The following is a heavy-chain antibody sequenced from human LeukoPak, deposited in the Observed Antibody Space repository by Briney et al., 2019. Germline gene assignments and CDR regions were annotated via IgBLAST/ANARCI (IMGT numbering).Heavy chain of an antibody. CDR3: ANRRDGYPFDY. D-gene: IGHD5-24*01. V-gene: IGHV4-39*01. Sequence: SETLSLTCTVSGGSISSSSYYWGWIRQPPGQGLEWIGSIYYSGSTYYNPSLKSRVTISVDTSKNQFSLKLSSVTAADTAVFYCANRRDGYPFDYWGQGTLVTVSS. J-gene: IGHJ4*02. CDR1: GGSISSSSYY. CDR2: IYYSGST.